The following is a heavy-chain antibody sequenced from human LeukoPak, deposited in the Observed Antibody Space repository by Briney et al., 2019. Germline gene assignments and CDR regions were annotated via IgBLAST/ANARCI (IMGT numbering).Heavy chain of an antibody. Sequence: ASVKVSCKASGYTFTSYASNWVRQASGQGLELIGIINPSGGSTSDAHTIQGRVTSTRDMSRSTVYMELSRLRFEDTSMYYCPRDPSVQYYYDTSGYPDAFDIWGQGTMATVPS. CDR3: PRDPSVQYYYDTSGYPDAFDI. D-gene: IGHD3-22*01. J-gene: IGHJ3*02. CDR2: INPSGGST. CDR1: GYTFTSYA. V-gene: IGHV1-46*01.